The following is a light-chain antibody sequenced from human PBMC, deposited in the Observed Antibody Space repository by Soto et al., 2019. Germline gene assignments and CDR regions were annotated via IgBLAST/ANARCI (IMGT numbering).Light chain of an antibody. Sequence: VLTQSPGTLSLSPGERATLSCRASQSVDRSDIPWYQQKPGQAPRLLIYSTSIRAAGIPGRCSVSGSGTDFSLTISRLEPEDFAVYYCQHFGRSPLTFGGGTKVDIK. CDR3: QHFGRSPLT. CDR2: STS. V-gene: IGKV3-20*01. J-gene: IGKJ4*01. CDR1: QSVDRSD.